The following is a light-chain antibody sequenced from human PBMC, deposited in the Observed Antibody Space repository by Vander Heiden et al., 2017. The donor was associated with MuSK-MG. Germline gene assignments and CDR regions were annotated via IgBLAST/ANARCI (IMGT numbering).Light chain of an antibody. J-gene: IGKJ5*01. CDR3: QQYDNLRLT. CDR1: QDISNY. Sequence: DIQMTQSPSSLSASGGDRVTITCQASQDISNYLNWYQQKPGIAPKLLIYDASKSETGVPSRFSGRGSRTDFTFTISSLQPEAFATYYCQQYDNLRLTFGQGTRLEIK. V-gene: IGKV1-33*01. CDR2: DAS.